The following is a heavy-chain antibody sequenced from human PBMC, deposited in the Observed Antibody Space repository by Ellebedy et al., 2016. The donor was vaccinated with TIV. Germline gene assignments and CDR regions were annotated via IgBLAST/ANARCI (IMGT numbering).Heavy chain of an antibody. J-gene: IGHJ4*02. CDR1: GGPVSVDHYY. V-gene: IGHV4-61*01. Sequence: PSETLSLTCTAPGGPVSVDHYYWSWVRQPPGKGLEWIGYIYYGGNTNYNPSLKSRVAISIDTSKNQFYLKLTSVTAADTAVYYCAREPAAGTTPFDHWGQGTLVTVSS. D-gene: IGHD6-13*01. CDR2: IYYGGNT. CDR3: AREPAAGTTPFDH.